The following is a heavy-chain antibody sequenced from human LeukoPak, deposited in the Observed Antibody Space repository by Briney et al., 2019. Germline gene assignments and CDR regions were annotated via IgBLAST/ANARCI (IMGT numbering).Heavy chain of an antibody. V-gene: IGHV4-30-4*01. Sequence: SQTLSFTCTVSGGSISSGDYYWSWIRQPPGKGLEWIGYIYYSGSTYYNPSLKSRVTISVDTSKNQFSLKLSSVTAADTAVYYCARSWIGYYFDYWGQGTLVTVSS. CDR3: ARSWIGYYFDY. CDR1: GGSISSGDYY. CDR2: IYYSGST. D-gene: IGHD3-3*01. J-gene: IGHJ4*02.